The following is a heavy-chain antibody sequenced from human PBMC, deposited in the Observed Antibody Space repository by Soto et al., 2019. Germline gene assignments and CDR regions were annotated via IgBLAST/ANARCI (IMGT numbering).Heavy chain of an antibody. D-gene: IGHD6-13*01. J-gene: IGHJ3*02. V-gene: IGHV4-39*01. CDR1: GGSISSSSYY. Sequence: QLQLQESGPGLVKPSETLSLTCTVSGGSISSSSYYWGWIRQPPGKGLEWIGSIYYSGSTYYNPSLKSRXXIXVXXSKNQFSLKLSSVTAADTAVYYCARHPLVRNAFDIWGQGTMVTVSS. CDR3: ARHPLVRNAFDI. CDR2: IYYSGST.